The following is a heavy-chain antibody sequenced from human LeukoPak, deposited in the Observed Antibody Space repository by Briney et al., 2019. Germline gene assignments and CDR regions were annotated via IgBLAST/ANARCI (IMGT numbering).Heavy chain of an antibody. CDR3: ARDCSGGSCYVNNWFDP. D-gene: IGHD2-15*01. J-gene: IGHJ5*02. Sequence: GASVKVSCKASGGTFSSYAISWVRQAPGQGLEWMGGIIPIFGTANYAQKFQGGVTITTDESTSTAYMELSSLRSEDTAVHYCARDCSGGSCYVNNWFDPWGQGTLVTVSS. CDR1: GGTFSSYA. CDR2: IIPIFGTA. V-gene: IGHV1-69*05.